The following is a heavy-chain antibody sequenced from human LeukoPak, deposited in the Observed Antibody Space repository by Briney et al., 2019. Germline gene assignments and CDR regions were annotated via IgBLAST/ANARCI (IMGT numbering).Heavy chain of an antibody. D-gene: IGHD2-2*02. Sequence: SETLSLTCTVSGGSISSGDYYWSWIRQPPGKGLEWIGYIYYSGSTYYNPSLKRRVTISVDTSKNQFSLKLSSVTAADTAVYYCAREDCSSTSCYIGRDEGGLYFDYWGQGALVTVSS. CDR3: AREDCSSTSCYIGRDEGGLYFDY. J-gene: IGHJ4*02. CDR1: GGSISSGDYY. CDR2: IYYSGST. V-gene: IGHV4-30-4*08.